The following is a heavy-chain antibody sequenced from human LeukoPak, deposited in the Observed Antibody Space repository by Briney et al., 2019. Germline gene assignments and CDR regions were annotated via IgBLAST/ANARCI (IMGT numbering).Heavy chain of an antibody. CDR1: VYTFPTYV. V-gene: IGHV1-18*01. Sequence: ASVKVSCKTSVYTFPTYVVSWVRQAPGQGLEWMGWVSGYTGNTNYAERFQGRVTMTTDTSTSTVYMELTSLRSDDTAVYYCARGEVSASLYYFDFWGQGTLVTVS. D-gene: IGHD5/OR15-5a*01. CDR3: ARGEVSASLYYFDF. J-gene: IGHJ4*02. CDR2: VSGYTGNT.